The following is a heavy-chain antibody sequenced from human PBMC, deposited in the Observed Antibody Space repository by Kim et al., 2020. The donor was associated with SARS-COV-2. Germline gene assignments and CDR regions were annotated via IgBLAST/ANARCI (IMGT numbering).Heavy chain of an antibody. Sequence: SETLSLTCGVHGGSFSGYSWSWVRQSPGKGLECIGEINASGNVAYNPSLKGRVTISIDTSKTQFSLRLSSVTAADTAVYYCARVWDIWGRGTLVTVSS. D-gene: IGHD3-10*01. CDR1: GGSFSGYS. CDR2: INASGNV. CDR3: ARVWDI. V-gene: IGHV4-34*01. J-gene: IGHJ2*01.